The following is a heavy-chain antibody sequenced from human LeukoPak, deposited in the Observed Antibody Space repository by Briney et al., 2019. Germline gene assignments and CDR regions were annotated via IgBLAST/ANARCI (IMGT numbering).Heavy chain of an antibody. CDR2: IYHSGST. V-gene: IGHV4-4*02. CDR1: GGSISSSNW. Sequence: GTLSLTCAVSGGSISSSNWWSWVRQPPGKGPEWIGEIYHSGSTNYNPSLKSRVTISVDKSKNQFSLKLSSVTAADTAVYYCARNVGVGSLSAFDIWGQGTVVTVSS. J-gene: IGHJ3*02. CDR3: ARNVGVGSLSAFDI. D-gene: IGHD6-6*01.